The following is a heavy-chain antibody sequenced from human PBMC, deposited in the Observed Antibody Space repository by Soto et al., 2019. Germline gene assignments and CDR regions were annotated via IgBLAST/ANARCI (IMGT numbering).Heavy chain of an antibody. Sequence: SETLSLTCTVSGGSMRNYFWTWIRQPPGKGLERIGYIHYSGTTSFFPSYNPSLRSRVTISEDTSKNQFSLKLLSVTTADTAVYFCAAGEASSRNLAPYYLDFWGQGTLVTVSS. CDR2: IHYSGTT. V-gene: IGHV4-59*01. CDR3: AAGEASSRNLAPYYLDF. D-gene: IGHD6-13*01. CDR1: GGSMRNYF. J-gene: IGHJ4*02.